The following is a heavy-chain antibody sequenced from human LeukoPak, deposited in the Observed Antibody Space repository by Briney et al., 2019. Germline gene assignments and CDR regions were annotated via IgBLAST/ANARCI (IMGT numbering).Heavy chain of an antibody. Sequence: GGSLRLSCTASGFTFGDYAMNWVRQAPGKGLEWVSSISSSSSYIYYADSVKGRFTISRGNAKNSLYLQMNSLRAEDTAVYYCARDRSRALVDYWGQGTLVTVSS. CDR2: ISSSSSYI. J-gene: IGHJ4*02. CDR3: ARDRSRALVDY. CDR1: GFTFGDYA. V-gene: IGHV3-21*01.